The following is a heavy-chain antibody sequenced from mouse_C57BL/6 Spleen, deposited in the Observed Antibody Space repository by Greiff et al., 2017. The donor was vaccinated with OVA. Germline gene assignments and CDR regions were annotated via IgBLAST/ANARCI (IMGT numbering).Heavy chain of an antibody. CDR3: ARRSLYGEGDYFDY. CDR2: IYPGDGDT. V-gene: IGHV1-82*01. D-gene: IGHD2-13*01. J-gene: IGHJ2*01. CDR1: GYAFSSSW. Sequence: VKLQQSGPELVKPGASVKISCKASGYAFSSSWMNWVKQRPGKGLEWIGRIYPGDGDTNYNGKFKGKATLTADKSSSTAYMQLSSLTSEDSAVYFCARRSLYGEGDYFDYWGQGTTLTVSS.